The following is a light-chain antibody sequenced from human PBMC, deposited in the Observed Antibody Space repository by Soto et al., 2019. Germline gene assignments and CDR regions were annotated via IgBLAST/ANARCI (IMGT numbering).Light chain of an antibody. J-gene: IGKJ1*01. Sequence: DIQMTQSPSTLSATAGDRVTITCRASQSISSWLAWYQQKPGKAPKLLIYDASNLESGVPSRFSGSGSGTEFTLTISNLQPDDFATYYCQQYDSYWTFGQGTKVEIK. V-gene: IGKV1-5*01. CDR1: QSISSW. CDR2: DAS. CDR3: QQYDSYWT.